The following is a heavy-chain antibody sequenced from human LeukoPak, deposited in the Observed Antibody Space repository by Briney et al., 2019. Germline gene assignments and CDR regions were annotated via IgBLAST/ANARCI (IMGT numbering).Heavy chain of an antibody. CDR1: GGSISSYY. Sequence: SETLSLTCTVSGGSISSYYWSWILQPAGNGLEWIGRIYTSGSTNYTPPLKGRVTMSVDTSKHQFSLKLSSAAAADTAVYCGARPTTVAPSDYYYYMDVWGKGTTVTVSS. CDR3: ARPTTVAPSDYYYYMDV. CDR2: IYTSGST. V-gene: IGHV4-4*07. D-gene: IGHD4-23*01. J-gene: IGHJ6*03.